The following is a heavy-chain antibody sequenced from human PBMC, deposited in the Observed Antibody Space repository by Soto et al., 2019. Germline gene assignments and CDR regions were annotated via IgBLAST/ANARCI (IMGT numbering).Heavy chain of an antibody. CDR2: INHSGST. D-gene: IGHD6-6*01. CDR3: AREYRRSSGGGRNFDY. V-gene: IGHV4-34*01. CDR1: GGSFSGYY. J-gene: IGHJ4*02. Sequence: SETLSLTCAVYGGSFSGYYWSWIRQPPGKGLEWIGEINHSGSTNYNPSLKSRVTISVATSKNQFSLKLSSVTAADTAVYYCAREYRRSSGGGRNFDYWGQGTLVTVS.